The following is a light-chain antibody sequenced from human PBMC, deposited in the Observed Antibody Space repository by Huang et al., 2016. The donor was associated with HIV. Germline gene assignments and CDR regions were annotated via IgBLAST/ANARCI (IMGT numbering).Light chain of an antibody. CDR3: QQYNNWPLT. Sequence: EIVMTHSPATLSVSPGERATLSCRASQIVSSNLAWYQQKPGQAPRLLIYGASTRATGIPARFSGSGSGTEFTLTISSLQSEDVAVYYCQQYNNWPLTFGQGTKVEIK. CDR1: QIVSSN. CDR2: GAS. J-gene: IGKJ1*01. V-gene: IGKV3-15*01.